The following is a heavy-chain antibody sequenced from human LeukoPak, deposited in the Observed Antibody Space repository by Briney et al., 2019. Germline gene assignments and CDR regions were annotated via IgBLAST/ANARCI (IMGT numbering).Heavy chain of an antibody. CDR2: IYYSGST. Sequence: SETLSLTCTVSGGSISSHYWSWIRQPPGKGLEWIGYIYYSGSTNYNPSLKSRVTISVDTSKNQFSLKLSSVTAADTGVYSCARDGYNSFYYWGQGTLVTVSS. D-gene: IGHD5-24*01. V-gene: IGHV4-59*11. CDR1: GGSISSHY. CDR3: ARDGYNSFYY. J-gene: IGHJ4*02.